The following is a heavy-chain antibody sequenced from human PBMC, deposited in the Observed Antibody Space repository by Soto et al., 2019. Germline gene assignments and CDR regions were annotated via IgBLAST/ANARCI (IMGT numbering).Heavy chain of an antibody. J-gene: IGHJ4*02. CDR3: ARDGDYVGTFDY. V-gene: IGHV4-59*01. CDR2: IYYSGST. CDR1: GGSIRCYY. D-gene: IGHD4-17*01. Sequence: PPDNLSLTCSVAGGSIRCYYWSWIRQPPGKGLEWIGYIYYSGSTNYNPSLKSRVTISVDTSKNQFSLKLSSVTAADTAVYYCARDGDYVGTFDYWGQGTLVTVSS.